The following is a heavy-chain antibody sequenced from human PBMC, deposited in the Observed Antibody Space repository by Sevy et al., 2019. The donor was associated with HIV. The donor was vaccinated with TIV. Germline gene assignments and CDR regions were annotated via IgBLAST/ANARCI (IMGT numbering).Heavy chain of an antibody. D-gene: IGHD2-21*02. CDR1: GYTFTHYY. Sequence: ASVKVSCKTSGYTFTHYYIHWVRRAPGQGLQCVGIINPSGGGTNYAQKFQGRVTMTRDMSTNTVYLELSSLKSDDTAVYYCARVDSCGGDCYYFDYWGQGTLVTVSS. J-gene: IGHJ4*02. CDR2: INPSGGGT. V-gene: IGHV1-46*01. CDR3: ARVDSCGGDCYYFDY.